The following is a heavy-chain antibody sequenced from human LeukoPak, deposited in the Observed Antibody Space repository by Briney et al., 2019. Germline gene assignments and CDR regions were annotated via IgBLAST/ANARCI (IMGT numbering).Heavy chain of an antibody. V-gene: IGHV4-59*10. D-gene: IGHD5-12*01. CDR3: ARGGGYDSLDY. CDR2: IYTSGST. CDR1: GGSFSGYY. J-gene: IGHJ4*02. Sequence: SETLSLTCAVYGGSFSGYYWSWIRQPAGKGLEWIGRIYTSGSTNYNPSLKSRVTMSVDTSKNQFSLKLSSVTAADTAVYYCARGGGYDSLDYWGQGTLVTVSS.